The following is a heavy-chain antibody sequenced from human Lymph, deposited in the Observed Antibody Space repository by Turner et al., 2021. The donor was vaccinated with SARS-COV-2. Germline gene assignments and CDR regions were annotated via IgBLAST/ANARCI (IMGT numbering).Heavy chain of an antibody. CDR3: GVGPTRWYFQH. CDR2: FCYSGST. V-gene: IGHV4-39*01. J-gene: IGHJ1*01. Sequence: QLPLQESGPGLVKPSENLSLTCTVSGGSISSSSYYWGWIRQPPGKGLEWIGNFCYSGSTYYNQSLKSRVTISEDTSKNQFSLKLTSVTAADTAVYYCGVGPTRWYFQHWGQGTLVTVSS. CDR1: GGSISSSSYY. D-gene: IGHD1-26*01.